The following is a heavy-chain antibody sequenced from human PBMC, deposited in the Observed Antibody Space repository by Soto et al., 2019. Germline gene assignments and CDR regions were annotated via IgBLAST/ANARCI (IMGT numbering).Heavy chain of an antibody. CDR3: ARGGGVGVAGSAAFDM. D-gene: IGHD3-3*01. Sequence: QLHLVQSGAVVKKPGASVTVSCSASGYPVTAYYMHWVRQAPGRGLEWMGGINPATGAAKYTQTFQGRVTRTRDQSTSTVFMERSGLTSEDTAVFYWARGGGVGVAGSAAFDMWGQGTLVTVSS. CDR2: INPATGAA. V-gene: IGHV1-2*02. J-gene: IGHJ3*02. CDR1: GYPVTAYY.